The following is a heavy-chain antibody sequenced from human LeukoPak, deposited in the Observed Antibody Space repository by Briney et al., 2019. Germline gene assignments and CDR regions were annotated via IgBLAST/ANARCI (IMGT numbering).Heavy chain of an antibody. CDR1: GYTFTDYD. Sequence: ASVKVSCKASGYTFTDYDIHWVGQAPGHGREWRGWMNVKTGATSSAQRFPGRFTMTRDTSIGTASMEFSSLTSDDPAVYYCARQSGAYWGLDYWGQGTLVTVSS. D-gene: IGHD7-27*01. CDR3: ARQSGAYWGLDY. J-gene: IGHJ4*02. V-gene: IGHV1-2*02. CDR2: MNVKTGAT.